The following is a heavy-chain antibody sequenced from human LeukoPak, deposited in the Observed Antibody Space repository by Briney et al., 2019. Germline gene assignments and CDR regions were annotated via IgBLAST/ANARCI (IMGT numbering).Heavy chain of an antibody. Sequence: SETLSLTCTVSGGSTSGYFWSWLRQTPEKGLEWIGYIHYSGSTKNNPSLKSRLTLSLDTSKNQFSLKLGSVTAADTAVYYCARRMVRGVIRLWFDPWGQGTLVTVSS. CDR1: GGSTSGYF. CDR2: IHYSGST. V-gene: IGHV4-59*12. CDR3: ARRMVRGVIRLWFDP. J-gene: IGHJ5*02. D-gene: IGHD3-10*01.